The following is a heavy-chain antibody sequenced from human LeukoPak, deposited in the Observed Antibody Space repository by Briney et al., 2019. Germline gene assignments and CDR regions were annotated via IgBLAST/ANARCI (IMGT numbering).Heavy chain of an antibody. CDR2: LSDSGGNT. V-gene: IGHV3-23*01. J-gene: IGHJ4*02. CDR1: GGTFSSYS. Sequence: AASKILSCAASGGTFSSYSMSWVRQAPGKGLDWVSTLSDSGGNTSYAASVEGRFTISRDTSKNTLYLQMNSLTAADTAVYYCAKGQHYSDTWFDYWGQGTLVTVSS. D-gene: IGHD4-17*01. CDR3: AKGQHYSDTWFDY.